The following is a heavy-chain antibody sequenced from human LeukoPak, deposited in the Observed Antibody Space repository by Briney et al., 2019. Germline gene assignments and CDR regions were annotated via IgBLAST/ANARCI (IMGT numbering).Heavy chain of an antibody. V-gene: IGHV3-74*03. D-gene: IGHD5-12*01. Sequence: GGSLRLSCAASGFTFSSYWLHWVRQAPGKERVWVSRINSDGSSITYADSVKGRFTISRDNAKNTLYLQMNSLRVEDTAVYYCAREGRVSGYDFDCWGQGTLVTVSS. CDR1: GFTFSSYW. CDR2: INSDGSSI. J-gene: IGHJ4*02. CDR3: AREGRVSGYDFDC.